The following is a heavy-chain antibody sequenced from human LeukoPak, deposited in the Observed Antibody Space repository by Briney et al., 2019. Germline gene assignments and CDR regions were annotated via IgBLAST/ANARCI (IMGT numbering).Heavy chain of an antibody. V-gene: IGHV1-24*01. Sequence: ASVTVSCKVSGYTLTELSMHWVRQAPGKGLEWMGGFDPEDGETIYAQKFQGRVTMTEDTSTDTAYMELSSLRSEDTAVYYCATDGLDMTTQGKWGQGTLVTVSS. CDR3: ATDGLDMTTQGK. J-gene: IGHJ4*02. D-gene: IGHD4-11*01. CDR2: FDPEDGET. CDR1: GYTLTELS.